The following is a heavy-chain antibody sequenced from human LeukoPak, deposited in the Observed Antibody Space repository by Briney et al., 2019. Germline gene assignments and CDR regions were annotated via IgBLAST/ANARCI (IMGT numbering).Heavy chain of an antibody. CDR2: ISGNGGTT. CDR1: GFTFSTYA. CDR3: VKGTPNMIVVAIDY. D-gene: IGHD3-22*01. V-gene: IGHV3-64D*08. J-gene: IGHJ4*02. Sequence: GGSLRLPCSGSGFTFSTYAIHWVRQAPGKGLEYVSAISGNGGTTYYADSVKGRFTISRDNSKNTLYLQMSSLRPEDTAVYYCVKGTPNMIVVAIDYWGQGTLVTVSS.